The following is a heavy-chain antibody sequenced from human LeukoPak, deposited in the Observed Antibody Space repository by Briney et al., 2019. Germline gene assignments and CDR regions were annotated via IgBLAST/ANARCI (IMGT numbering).Heavy chain of an antibody. J-gene: IGHJ6*02. CDR2: ISSSSSYI. Sequence: KPGGSLRLSCAASGFTFSSYSMNWVRQAPGKGLEWVSSISSSSSYIYYADSVKGRFTISRDNAKNSLYLQMNSLRAEDTAVYYCARDAGATTDYYYGMDVWGQGTTVTVSS. D-gene: IGHD1-26*01. CDR3: ARDAGATTDYYYGMDV. CDR1: GFTFSSYS. V-gene: IGHV3-21*01.